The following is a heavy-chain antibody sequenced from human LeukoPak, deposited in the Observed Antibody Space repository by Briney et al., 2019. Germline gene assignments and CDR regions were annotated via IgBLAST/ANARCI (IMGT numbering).Heavy chain of an antibody. D-gene: IGHD5-18*01. CDR2: IYHSGST. CDR1: GGSISSGGYY. J-gene: IGHJ4*02. Sequence: PSQTLSLTCTVSGGSISSGGYYWSWIRQPPGKGLEWIGYIYHSGSTYYNPSLKSRVTISVDRSKNQFSLKLSSVTAADTAVYYCARVRVGIQLWFDYWGQGTLVTVSS. V-gene: IGHV4-30-2*01. CDR3: ARVRVGIQLWFDY.